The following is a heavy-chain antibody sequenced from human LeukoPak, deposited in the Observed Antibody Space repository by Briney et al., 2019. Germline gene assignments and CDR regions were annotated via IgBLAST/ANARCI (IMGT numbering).Heavy chain of an antibody. CDR1: GFTFSSYW. D-gene: IGHD3-22*01. CDR2: ISSSSSTI. Sequence: SGGSLRLSCAASGFTFSSYWMSWVRRAPGKGLEWVSYISSSSSTIYYADSVKGRFTISRDNAKNSLYLQMNSLRAEDTAVYYCARGRGTIIDDYWGQGTLVTVSS. J-gene: IGHJ4*02. CDR3: ARGRGTIIDDY. V-gene: IGHV3-48*01.